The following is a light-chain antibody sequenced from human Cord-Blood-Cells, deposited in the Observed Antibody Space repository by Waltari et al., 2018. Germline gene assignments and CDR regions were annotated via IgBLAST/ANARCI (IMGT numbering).Light chain of an antibody. CDR1: SSDVVGSNY. CDR2: EVS. CDR3: SSYAGSNNV. Sequence: QSALTQPPSASGSPGQSVTISCTGTSSDVVGSNYVSWYQHHPGNAPKPMIYEVSKRPPGVPNRFSGSKSGNPASLTVSGLQAEDEADYYRSSYAGSNNVFGTGTKVTVL. J-gene: IGLJ1*01. V-gene: IGLV2-8*01.